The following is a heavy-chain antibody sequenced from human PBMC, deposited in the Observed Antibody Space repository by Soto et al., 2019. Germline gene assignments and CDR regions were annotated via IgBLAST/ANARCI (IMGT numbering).Heavy chain of an antibody. Sequence: EVQLVESGGGLVQPGRSQRLSCAASGFRFEDYGMHWVRQAPGKGLEWVSSISWNSRNIAYADSVKGRFTVSRDNAKKSLYLHMNSLRPEDTALYYCAKDISRYQLVLITEGMDVWGQGTTVTVSS. D-gene: IGHD3-10*01. CDR3: AKDISRYQLVLITEGMDV. CDR2: ISWNSRNI. J-gene: IGHJ6*02. CDR1: GFRFEDYG. V-gene: IGHV3-9*01.